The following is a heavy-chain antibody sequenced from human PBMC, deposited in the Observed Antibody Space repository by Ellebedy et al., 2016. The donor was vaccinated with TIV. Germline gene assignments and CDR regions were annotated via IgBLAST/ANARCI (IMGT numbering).Heavy chain of an antibody. CDR1: GFTFSSYG. CDR2: ISYDGSNK. CDR3: ANVKQPNDY. V-gene: IGHV3-33*05. Sequence: GGSLRLSXAASGFTFSSYGMHWVRQAPGKGLEWVAVISYDGSNKYYADSVKGRFTISRDNSKNTLYLQMNSLRAEDTAVYYCANVKQPNDYWGQGTLVTVSS. J-gene: IGHJ4*02. D-gene: IGHD6-13*01.